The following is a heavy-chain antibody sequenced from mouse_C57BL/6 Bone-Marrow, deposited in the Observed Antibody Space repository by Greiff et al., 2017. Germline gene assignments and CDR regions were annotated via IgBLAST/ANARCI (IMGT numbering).Heavy chain of an antibody. CDR3: ARPNSNYVRAMDY. D-gene: IGHD2-5*01. J-gene: IGHJ4*01. CDR1: GYSITSGYY. V-gene: IGHV3-6*01. CDR2: ISYDGSN. Sequence: EVQLQESGPGLVKPSQSLSLTCSVTGYSITSGYYWNWIRQFPGNKLEWMGYISYDGSNNYNPSLKNRISITRDTSKNQFFLKLNSVTTEDTATYYCARPNSNYVRAMDYWGQGTSVTVSS.